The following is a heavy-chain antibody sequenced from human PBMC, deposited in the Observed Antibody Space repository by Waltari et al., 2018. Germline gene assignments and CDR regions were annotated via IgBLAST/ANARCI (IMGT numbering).Heavy chain of an antibody. V-gene: IGHV4-39*07. D-gene: IGHD2-21*02. J-gene: IGHJ6*01. CDR3: ASQDLHGDFYRTDVFDF. CDR1: GDSMHSRSYS. CDR2: IYHGGST. Sequence: QLQLQESGPGLVKPSETLSRTCFVSGDSMHSRSYSWSWIRQAPGKGLEWLGEIYHGGSTNYNPSLRGRITISAATSKTEFYLTLNSVTAADTATYFCASQDLHGDFYRTDVFDFWGRGTSVTVSS.